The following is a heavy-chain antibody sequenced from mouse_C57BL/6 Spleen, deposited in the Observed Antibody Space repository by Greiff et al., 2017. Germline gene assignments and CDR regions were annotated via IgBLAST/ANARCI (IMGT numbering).Heavy chain of an antibody. CDR3: ARGVYEYDGEAAYFDY. CDR1: GFTFSDYY. V-gene: IGHV5-16*01. J-gene: IGHJ2*01. D-gene: IGHD2-4*01. CDR2: INYDSSST. Sequence: EVQLVESEGGLVQPGSSMKLSCTASGFTFSDYYMAWVRQVPEKGLEWVANINYDSSSTYYLDSLKSRFIISRDNAKNILYLQMMSLKSEDTATYYCARGVYEYDGEAAYFDYWGQGTTLTVSS.